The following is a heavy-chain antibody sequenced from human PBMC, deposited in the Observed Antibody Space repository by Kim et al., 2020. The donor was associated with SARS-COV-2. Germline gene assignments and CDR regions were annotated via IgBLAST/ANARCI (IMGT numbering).Heavy chain of an antibody. Sequence: GGSLRLSCAASGFTFSDSPMHWVRHASGKGLEWFGRIISKANSYATAYAASVRGRFIISRDDSKNTAYLQMNSLKTEDTAVYYCTRIPGTPFAFWDAFDIWGQGTMVTVSS. J-gene: IGHJ3*02. CDR2: IISKANSYAT. V-gene: IGHV3-73*01. D-gene: IGHD1-1*01. CDR3: TRIPGTPFAFWDAFDI. CDR1: GFTFSDSP.